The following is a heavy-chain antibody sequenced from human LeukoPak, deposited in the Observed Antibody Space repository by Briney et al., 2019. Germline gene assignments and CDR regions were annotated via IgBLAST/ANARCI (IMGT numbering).Heavy chain of an antibody. CDR1: GFTFSSYT. J-gene: IGHJ3*02. CDR3: ASRYCTSTNCYAFDI. D-gene: IGHD2-2*01. Sequence: PGGSLRLSCAASGFTFSSYTMNWVRQAPGKGLEWISSISGSSSTYIYYSDSVQGRFTISRDNAKNSLSLQMNSLRAEDTAVYYCASRYCTSTNCYAFDIWGQGTMVTVSS. CDR2: ISGSSSTYI. V-gene: IGHV3-21*01.